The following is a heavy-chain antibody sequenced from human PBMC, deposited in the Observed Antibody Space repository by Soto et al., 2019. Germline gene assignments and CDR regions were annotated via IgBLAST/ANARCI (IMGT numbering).Heavy chain of an antibody. D-gene: IGHD3-3*01. V-gene: IGHV4-30-4*01. CDR3: AKDPVSITIFGVNGMDV. CDR1: GGSISSGDYY. J-gene: IGHJ6*02. Sequence: QVQLQESGPGLVKPSQTLSLTCTVSGGSISSGDYYWSWIRQPPGKGLEWLGYIYYSGSTYYNPSLKSRVTRSVDTSKIQFSLKLSSVTAADTAVYYCAKDPVSITIFGVNGMDVWGQGTTVTVSS. CDR2: IYYSGST.